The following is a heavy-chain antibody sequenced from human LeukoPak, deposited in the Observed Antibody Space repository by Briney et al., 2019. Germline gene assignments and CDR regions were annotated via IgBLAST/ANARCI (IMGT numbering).Heavy chain of an antibody. J-gene: IGHJ5*02. CDR2: MNPNSGNT. CDR3: ARSLRFRGWFDP. Sequence: ASVKVSCKASGYTFTSYDINWVRQATGQGLEWMGWMNPNSGNTGYAQKFQGRVTITRNTSISTAYMELSSLRSEDTAVYYCARSLRFRGWFDPWGQGTLVTVSS. CDR1: GYTFTSYD. V-gene: IGHV1-8*03. D-gene: IGHD3-3*01.